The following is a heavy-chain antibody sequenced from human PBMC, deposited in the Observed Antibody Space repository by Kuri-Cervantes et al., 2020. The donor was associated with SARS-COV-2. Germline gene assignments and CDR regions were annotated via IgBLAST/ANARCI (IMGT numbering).Heavy chain of an antibody. CDR3: ARVGSSSHFDY. Sequence: SETLSLTCTVSGYFISSGYYWGWIRQPPGKGLEWIGSIYHSGSTYYNPSLKSRVTISVDTSKNQFSLKLSSVTAADTAVYYCARVGSSSHFDYWGQGTLVTVSS. CDR1: GYFISSGYY. V-gene: IGHV4-38-2*02. J-gene: IGHJ4*02. D-gene: IGHD6-6*01. CDR2: IYHSGST.